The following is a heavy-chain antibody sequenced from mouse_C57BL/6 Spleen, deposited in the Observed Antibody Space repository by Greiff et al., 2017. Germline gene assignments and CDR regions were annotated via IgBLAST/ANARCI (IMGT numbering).Heavy chain of an antibody. CDR1: GYTFTSYW. CDR3: ARKALYDYDGDAY. V-gene: IGHV1-59*01. CDR2: IDPSDSYT. Sequence: QVQLKQPGAELVRPGTSVTLSCKASGYTFTSYWMHWVKQRPGQGLEWIGVIDPSDSYTNYNQKFKGKATLTVDTSSSTAYMQLSSLTSEDSAVYYCARKALYDYDGDAYWGQGTLVTVSA. D-gene: IGHD2-4*01. J-gene: IGHJ3*01.